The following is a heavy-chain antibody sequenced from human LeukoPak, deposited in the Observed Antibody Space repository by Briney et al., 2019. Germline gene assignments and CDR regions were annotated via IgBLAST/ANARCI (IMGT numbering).Heavy chain of an antibody. V-gene: IGHV3-21*01. CDR1: GLTFSSYS. CDR3: ARAPRYYFDY. J-gene: IGHJ4*02. Sequence: GGSLRLSCAASGLTFSSYSMNWVRQAPGKGLEWVSSISSSSSYIYYADSVKGRFTISRDNAKNSLYLQMNSLRAEGTAVYYCARAPRYYFDYWGQGTLVTVSS. CDR2: ISSSSSYI.